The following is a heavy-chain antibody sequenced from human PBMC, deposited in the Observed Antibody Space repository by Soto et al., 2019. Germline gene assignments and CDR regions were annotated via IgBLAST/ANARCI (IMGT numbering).Heavy chain of an antibody. D-gene: IGHD6-13*01. J-gene: IGHJ6*02. CDR3: ARTRGSSSWYPYYYYGMDV. CDR1: GGSISSYY. CDR2: IYYSGST. V-gene: IGHV4-59*01. Sequence: SETLSLTCTVSGGSISSYYWSWIRQPPGKGLEWIGYIYYSGSTNYNPSLKSRVTISVDTSKNQLSLKLSSVTAADTAVYYCARTRGSSSWYPYYYYGMDVWGQGTTVTVSS.